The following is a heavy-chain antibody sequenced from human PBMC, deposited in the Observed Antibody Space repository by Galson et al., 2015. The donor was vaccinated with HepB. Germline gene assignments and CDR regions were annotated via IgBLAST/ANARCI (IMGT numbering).Heavy chain of an antibody. Sequence: SLRLSCAGSGFTFSNYAMSWVRQAPGKGLEWVSHITNTGSTTFYADSVKGRFTISKDNSKNTLYLQTSSLRAEDTAIYYCARRKMGSIRYFDYWGQGTLVTVSS. CDR2: ITNTGSTT. CDR1: GFTFSNYA. CDR3: ARRKMGSIRYFDY. D-gene: IGHD1-14*01. J-gene: IGHJ4*02. V-gene: IGHV3-23*01.